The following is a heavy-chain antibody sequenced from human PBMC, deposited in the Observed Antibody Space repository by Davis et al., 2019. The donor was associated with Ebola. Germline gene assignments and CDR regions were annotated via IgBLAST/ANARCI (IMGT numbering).Heavy chain of an antibody. V-gene: IGHV4-39*01. D-gene: IGHD3-16*01. CDR3: ARHQTGRGISFGAGGYYFDY. Sequence: SETLSLTCAVYGGSFSNYYWSWIRQPPGKGLEWIGSIYYSGSTYYNPSLKSRVTISVDTSKNQFSLKLSSVTAADTAVYYCARHQTGRGISFGAGGYYFDYWGQGTLVTVSS. CDR2: IYYSGST. J-gene: IGHJ4*02. CDR1: GGSFSNYY.